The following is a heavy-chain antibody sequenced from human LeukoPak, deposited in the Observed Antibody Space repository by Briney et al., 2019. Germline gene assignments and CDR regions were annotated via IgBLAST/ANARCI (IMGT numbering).Heavy chain of an antibody. CDR3: AKVDYDFWSGYYGYFDY. J-gene: IGHJ4*02. V-gene: IGHV3-30*18. CDR2: ISYDGSNK. Sequence: GGSLRLSCAASGFTFSSYGMHWVRQAPGKGLEWVAVISYDGSNKYYADSVKGRFTISRDNSKNTLYLQMNSLRAEDTAVYYCAKVDYDFWSGYYGYFDYWGQGTLVTVPS. D-gene: IGHD3-3*01. CDR1: GFTFSSYG.